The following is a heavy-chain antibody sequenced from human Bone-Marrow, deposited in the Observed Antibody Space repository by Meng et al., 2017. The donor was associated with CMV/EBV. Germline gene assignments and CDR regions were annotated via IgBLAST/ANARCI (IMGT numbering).Heavy chain of an antibody. CDR2: IYYSGST. D-gene: IGHD4-17*01. J-gene: IGHJ6*02. V-gene: IGHV4-39*07. CDR3: ARENYGENIYYYYGMDV. Sequence: GSLRLSCTVSGGSIIRSSYYWGWIRQPPGKGLEWIGSIYYSGSTYYNPSLKSRATISVDTSKNQFSLKLSPVTAADTAVYYCARENYGENIYYYYGMDVWGQGTTVTVSS. CDR1: GGSIIRSSYY.